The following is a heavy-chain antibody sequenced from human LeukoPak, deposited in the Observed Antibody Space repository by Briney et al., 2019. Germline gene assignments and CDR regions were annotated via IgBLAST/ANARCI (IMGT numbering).Heavy chain of an antibody. Sequence: PSETLSLTCTVSGGSISSYYWSWIRQPAGKGLEWIGLIYTSGSTNYNPSLKSRVTMSVDTSKNQFSLKLSSVTAADTAVYYCARVFGYGDYGRGVPIDWYFDLWGRGTLDTVSS. V-gene: IGHV4-4*07. D-gene: IGHD4-17*01. CDR1: GGSISSYY. CDR3: ARVFGYGDYGRGVPIDWYFDL. CDR2: IYTSGST. J-gene: IGHJ2*01.